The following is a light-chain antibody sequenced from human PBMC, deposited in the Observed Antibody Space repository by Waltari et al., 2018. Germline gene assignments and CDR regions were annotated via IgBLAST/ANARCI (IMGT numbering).Light chain of an antibody. CDR1: QNISSY. J-gene: IGKJ2*01. Sequence: DIQMTQSPSSLSASVGDRVTITCRASQNISSYLNWYQQKPGKALKPLIYAESSLQSGVPSRFSGSGSGTDFTLTISSLQPEDFATYYCQQSYSTPYTFGQGTKLEIK. CDR2: AES. CDR3: QQSYSTPYT. V-gene: IGKV1-39*01.